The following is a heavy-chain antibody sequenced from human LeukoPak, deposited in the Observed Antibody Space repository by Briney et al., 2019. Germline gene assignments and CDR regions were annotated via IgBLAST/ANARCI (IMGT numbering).Heavy chain of an antibody. CDR1: GFTFSSYA. Sequence: GGSLRLSCAASGFTFSSYAMHWVRQAPGKGLEWVAVISYDGSNKYYADSVKGRFTISRDNSKNTVYLQMNSLRAEDTAVYYCARGKYGGYFIDYWGQGTLVTVSS. V-gene: IGHV3-30-3*01. CDR2: ISYDGSNK. D-gene: IGHD5-12*01. J-gene: IGHJ4*02. CDR3: ARGKYGGYFIDY.